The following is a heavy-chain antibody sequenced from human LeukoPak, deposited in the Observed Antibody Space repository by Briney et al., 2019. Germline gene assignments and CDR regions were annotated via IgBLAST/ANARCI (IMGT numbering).Heavy chain of an antibody. CDR3: ASSWSTGLTFDY. CDR1: GGSISSTKW. V-gene: IGHV4-4*02. CDR2: IYHGGTT. D-gene: IGHD6-13*01. J-gene: IGHJ4*02. Sequence: NHSETLSLTCAVSGGSISSTKWWSWVRQPPGKGLEWIGEIYHGGTTNYNPSLKSRVTISVDKSMSQFSLKLTSVTAADTAVYYCASSWSTGLTFDYWGQGTLVTVSS.